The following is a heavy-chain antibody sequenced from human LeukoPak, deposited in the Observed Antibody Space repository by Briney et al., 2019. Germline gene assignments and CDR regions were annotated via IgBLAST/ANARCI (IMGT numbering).Heavy chain of an antibody. J-gene: IGHJ3*02. CDR3: ARKAIAARHYAFDI. V-gene: IGHV6-1*01. CDR1: GDSVSSNSAA. Sequence: SQTLSLTCAISGDSVSSNSAAWNWIRQSPSRGLEWLGRTYYKSKWYNDYAVSVKSRITINPDTSKNQFSLQLNSVTPEDTAVYYCARKAIAARHYAFDIWGQGTMVTVSS. CDR2: TYYKSKWYN. D-gene: IGHD6-6*01.